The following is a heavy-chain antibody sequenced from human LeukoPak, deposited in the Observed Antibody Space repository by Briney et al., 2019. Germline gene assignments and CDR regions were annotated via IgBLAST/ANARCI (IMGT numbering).Heavy chain of an antibody. CDR2: ISSSSSYI. J-gene: IGHJ6*03. CDR3: ARDGSGGAGDYYYMDV. V-gene: IGHV3-21*01. D-gene: IGHD4/OR15-4a*01. Sequence: GGSLRLSCAASGFTFSSYSMNWVRQAPGKGLEWVSSISSSSSYIYYADSVKGRFTISRDNAKNSLYLQMNSLRAEDTAVYYCARDGSGGAGDYYYMDVWGKGTTVTVSS. CDR1: GFTFSSYS.